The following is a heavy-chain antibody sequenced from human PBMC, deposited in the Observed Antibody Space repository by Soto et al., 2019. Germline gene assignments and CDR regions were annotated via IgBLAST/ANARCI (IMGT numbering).Heavy chain of an antibody. V-gene: IGHV3-30*18. D-gene: IGHD3-22*01. CDR1: GFTFSSYG. Sequence: QVQRVDSGGGVVHLGRSRRLSCAASGFTFSSYGMHWVRQAPGKGLEWVAVISDDGSNKYYADSVKGRFTISRDNSKNAVYLQMNSLRAEDTAVYYCAKEWVYDSSGWSFDYWGQGTLVTVSS. CDR2: ISDDGSNK. CDR3: AKEWVYDSSGWSFDY. J-gene: IGHJ4*02.